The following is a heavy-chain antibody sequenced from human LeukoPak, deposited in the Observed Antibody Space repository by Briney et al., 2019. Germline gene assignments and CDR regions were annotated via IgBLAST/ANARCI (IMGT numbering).Heavy chain of an antibody. D-gene: IGHD2-2*02. Sequence: ASVKVSCKASGYTFTTYGISWVRQAPGQGLEWMRWISAYNGHTNYAQKLQGRVTMTTDASTTTAYMELRSLRSDDTAVYYCVRDGHRLYDYYYYYMDVWGKGTTVTVSS. CDR1: GYTFTTYG. V-gene: IGHV1-18*01. CDR2: ISAYNGHT. J-gene: IGHJ6*03. CDR3: VRDGHRLYDYYYYYMDV.